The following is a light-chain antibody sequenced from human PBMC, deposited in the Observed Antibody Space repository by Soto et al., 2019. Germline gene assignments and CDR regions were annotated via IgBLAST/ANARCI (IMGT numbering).Light chain of an antibody. CDR2: GAS. CDR1: QSVSSN. V-gene: IGKV3-11*01. Sequence: EIVVTQSPATLSVSPGERATLSCRASQSVSSNLAWYQQKPGQAPRLLIYGASNRATGIPARFSGSGSGTDFTLTISSLEPEDFAVYYCQQRSNWPPITFGQGTRLEI. CDR3: QQRSNWPPIT. J-gene: IGKJ5*01.